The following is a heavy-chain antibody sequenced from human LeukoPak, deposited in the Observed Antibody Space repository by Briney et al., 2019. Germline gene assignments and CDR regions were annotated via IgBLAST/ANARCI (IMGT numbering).Heavy chain of an antibody. J-gene: IGHJ6*03. CDR3: ARAFGPYYYYMDV. D-gene: IGHD3-3*01. CDR1: GFTFSSYA. Sequence: GGSLRLSCAASGFTFSSYAMSWVRQAPGKGLEWVSYISSSGSTIYYADSVKGRFTISRDNAKNSLYLQMNSLRAEDTAVYYCARAFGPYYYYMDVWGKGTTVTVSS. CDR2: ISSSGSTI. V-gene: IGHV3-48*01.